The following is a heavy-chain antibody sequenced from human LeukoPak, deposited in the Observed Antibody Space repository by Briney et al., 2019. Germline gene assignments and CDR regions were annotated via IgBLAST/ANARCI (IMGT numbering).Heavy chain of an antibody. CDR3: AKEAPYGSGSYYLSYFDY. J-gene: IGHJ4*02. V-gene: IGHV3-9*03. CDR1: GFTFDDYA. D-gene: IGHD3-10*01. CDR2: ISWNSGSI. Sequence: GRSLRLSCAASGFTFDDYAMHWVRQAPGKGLEWVSGISWNSGSIGYADSVKGRFTISRDNAKNSLYLQMNSLRAEDMALYYCAKEAPYGSGSYYLSYFDYWGQGTLVTVSS.